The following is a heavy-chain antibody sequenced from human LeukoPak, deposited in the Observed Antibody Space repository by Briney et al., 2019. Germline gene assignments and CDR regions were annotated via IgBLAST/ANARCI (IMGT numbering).Heavy chain of an antibody. Sequence: GGSLRLSCAASGFTFSSYWMTWVRQAPGKGLEWVANIKEDGSEKYYMDSVKGRFTISRDNAKNSLYLQMNSLSAEDTAVYYCARLGHFSDSGAYRHFDFWGQGTLVTVS. V-gene: IGHV3-7*01. D-gene: IGHD3-16*01. J-gene: IGHJ4*02. CDR3: ARLGHFSDSGAYRHFDF. CDR2: IKEDGSEK. CDR1: GFTFSSYW.